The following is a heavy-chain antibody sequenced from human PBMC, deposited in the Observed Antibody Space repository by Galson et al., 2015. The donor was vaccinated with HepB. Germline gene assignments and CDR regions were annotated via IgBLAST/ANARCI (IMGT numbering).Heavy chain of an antibody. CDR2: INAGNGNT. Sequence: SVKVSCKASGYTFTSYAMHWVRQAPGQRLEWMGWINAGNGNTKYSQKFQGRVTITRDTSASTAYMELSSLRSEDTAVYYCPRDCSGGSCREGYAFDIWGQGTMVTVSS. V-gene: IGHV1-3*01. J-gene: IGHJ3*02. CDR1: GYTFTSYA. D-gene: IGHD2-15*01. CDR3: PRDCSGGSCREGYAFDI.